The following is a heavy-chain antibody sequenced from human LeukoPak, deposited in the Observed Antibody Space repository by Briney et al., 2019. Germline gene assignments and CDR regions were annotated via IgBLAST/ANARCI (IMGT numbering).Heavy chain of an antibody. Sequence: GGSLRLSCAASGFTFSDYAMHWVRQAPGKGLEWVSLISWDGGSTYYADSVKGRFTISRDNSKDSLYLQMNSLRTEDTALYYCVRSADYYDNSGYPYYFDFWGQGTLVTVSS. CDR2: ISWDGGST. CDR1: GFTFSDYA. J-gene: IGHJ4*02. D-gene: IGHD3-22*01. V-gene: IGHV3-43*01. CDR3: VRSADYYDNSGYPYYFDF.